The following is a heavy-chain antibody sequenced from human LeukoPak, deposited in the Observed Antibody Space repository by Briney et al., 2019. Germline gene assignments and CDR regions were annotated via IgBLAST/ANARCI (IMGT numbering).Heavy chain of an antibody. CDR2: ISGSGGTT. D-gene: IGHD3-9*01. CDR3: AKDRFDVLTGPPDY. V-gene: IGHV3-23*01. Sequence: GGSLRLSCAASGFTFRSYAINWVRQAPGKGLEWVSAISGSGGTTYYADSVKGRFTISRDNAKNRMYLQMNSLRVEDTAIYYCAKDRFDVLTGPPDYWGQGTLVTVSS. J-gene: IGHJ4*02. CDR1: GFTFRSYA.